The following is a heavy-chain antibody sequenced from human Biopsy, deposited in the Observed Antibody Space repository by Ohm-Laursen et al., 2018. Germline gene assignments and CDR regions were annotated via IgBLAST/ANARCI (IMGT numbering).Heavy chain of an antibody. J-gene: IGHJ4*02. Sequence: SLGLSCSASGLSIGTNYMTWVRQAPGKGLDWVSIIFAGGGRTYYADSVKGRFTISRDNAKNSLYLQMNSLRAEDTAVYYCARAYPPPGRRLVVVAGDFDCWGQGTLVTVSS. CDR2: IFAGGGRT. D-gene: IGHD2-15*01. CDR1: GLSIGTNY. V-gene: IGHV3-53*01. CDR3: ARAYPPPGRRLVVVAGDFDC.